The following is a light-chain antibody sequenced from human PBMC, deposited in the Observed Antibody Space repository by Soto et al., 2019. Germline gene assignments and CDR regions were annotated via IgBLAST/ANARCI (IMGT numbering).Light chain of an antibody. Sequence: QSALTQPASVSGSPGQSITISCTGTTSEVGGYNYVSWYQQHPGKAPKLRIYEVSNRPSGVSNRFSGSKSGNTASLTISGLQAEDEADYYCSSYTSSSTRVFGGGTKLTVL. CDR3: SSYTSSSTRV. CDR1: TSEVGGYNY. CDR2: EVS. V-gene: IGLV2-14*01. J-gene: IGLJ3*02.